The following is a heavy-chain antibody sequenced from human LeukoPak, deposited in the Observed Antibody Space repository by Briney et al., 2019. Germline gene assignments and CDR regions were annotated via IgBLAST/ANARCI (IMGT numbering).Heavy chain of an antibody. CDR2: ISAYNGNT. Sequence: ASVKVSCKASGYTFTGYGISWVRQAPGQGLEWMGWISAYNGNTNYAQKLQGRVTMTTDTSTSTAYMELRSLRSDDTAVYYCARTPIYCSSTSCYYYYMDVWGKGTTVTVSS. D-gene: IGHD2-2*01. CDR1: GYTFTGYG. CDR3: ARTPIYCSSTSCYYYYMDV. J-gene: IGHJ6*03. V-gene: IGHV1-18*01.